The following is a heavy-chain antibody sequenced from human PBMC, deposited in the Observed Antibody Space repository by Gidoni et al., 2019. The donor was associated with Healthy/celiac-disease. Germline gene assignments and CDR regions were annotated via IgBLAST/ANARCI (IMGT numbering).Heavy chain of an antibody. V-gene: IGHV4-59*01. Sequence: QVQLQESGPGLGKPSETLSLNCNVYGGSISSYYRSWDRQPPGKGLEWIGYIYYSGSTNYNPSLKSRVTISVDTSKNQFSLKLSSVTAADTAVYYCARVLEQWLVPTGDDFPGMIFWFDPWGQGTLVTVSS. CDR1: GGSISSYY. CDR3: ARVLEQWLVPTGDDFPGMIFWFDP. D-gene: IGHD6-19*01. J-gene: IGHJ5*02. CDR2: IYYSGST.